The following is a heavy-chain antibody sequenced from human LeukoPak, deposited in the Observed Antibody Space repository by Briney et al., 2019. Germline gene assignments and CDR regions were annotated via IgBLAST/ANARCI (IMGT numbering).Heavy chain of an antibody. Sequence: SETLSHTCAVYGGSFSGYYWSWIRQPPGKGLEWIGEINHSGSTNYNPSLKSRVTISVDTSKNQFSLKLSSVTAADTAVYYCARGGYYYDSSGYYYPPDAFDIWGQGTMVTVSS. J-gene: IGHJ3*02. D-gene: IGHD3-22*01. CDR1: GGSFSGYY. CDR2: INHSGST. CDR3: ARGGYYYDSSGYYYPPDAFDI. V-gene: IGHV4-34*01.